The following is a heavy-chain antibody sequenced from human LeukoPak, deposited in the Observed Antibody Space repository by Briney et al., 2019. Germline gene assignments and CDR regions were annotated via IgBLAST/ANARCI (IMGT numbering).Heavy chain of an antibody. CDR2: IYQSGST. Sequence: SETLSLTCTVSGYSISSRYFWGWIRQPPGKGLEWIGCIYQSGSTYYNPSLKSRVTISVDTSKDQFSVKLTSVTAADTAVYFCARQSAYNPYYAFDSWGQGTLVTVSS. V-gene: IGHV4-38-2*02. D-gene: IGHD3-3*01. CDR3: ARQSAYNPYYAFDS. J-gene: IGHJ4*02. CDR1: GYSISSRYF.